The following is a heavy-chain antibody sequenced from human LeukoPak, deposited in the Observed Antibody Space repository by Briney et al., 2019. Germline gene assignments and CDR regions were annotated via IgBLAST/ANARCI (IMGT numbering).Heavy chain of an antibody. Sequence: GGSLRLSCVASGFSFSDYAIIWVRQAPGTGPQWVASITSSGSYTYFADSVKGRFTISRDNTKNSVSLQLNSLRVEDTALYHCARSGRLVGPTAFCDFWGQGTLVSVS. CDR3: ARSGRLVGPTAFCDF. CDR2: ITSSGSYT. V-gene: IGHV3-21*01. J-gene: IGHJ4*02. CDR1: GFSFSDYA. D-gene: IGHD1-26*01.